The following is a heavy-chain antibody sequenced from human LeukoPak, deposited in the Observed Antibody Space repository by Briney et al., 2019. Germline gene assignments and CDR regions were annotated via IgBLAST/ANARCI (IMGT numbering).Heavy chain of an antibody. CDR3: ARDLKAAAVWYYYYGMDV. CDR2: ISSSSSYT. D-gene: IGHD6-13*01. Sequence: GGSLRLSCAASGFTFSDYYMSWIRQAPGKGLEWVSYISSSSSYTNYADSVKGRFTIYGDNAKNSLYLQMNSLRAENTAVYYCARDLKAAAVWYYYYGMDVWGQGTTVTVSS. V-gene: IGHV3-11*06. CDR1: GFTFSDYY. J-gene: IGHJ6*02.